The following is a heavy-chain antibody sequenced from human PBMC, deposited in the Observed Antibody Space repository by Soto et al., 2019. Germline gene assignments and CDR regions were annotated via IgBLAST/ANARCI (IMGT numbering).Heavy chain of an antibody. CDR3: ARTDGTSSSSSYCAY. CDR1: GYTFSNYY. Sequence: ASVKVSCKASGYTFSNYYMHWVRQAPGQGLEWMGIINPSGGSTSYALQFKGRVTMTRDTSTSTVYMELSSLRSEDTAVYYCARTDGTSSSSSYCAYWGQGTLVTVSS. CDR2: INPSGGST. D-gene: IGHD2-2*01. J-gene: IGHJ4*02. V-gene: IGHV1-46*03.